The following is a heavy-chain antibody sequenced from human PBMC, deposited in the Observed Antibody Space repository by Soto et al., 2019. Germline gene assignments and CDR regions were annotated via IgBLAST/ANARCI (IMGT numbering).Heavy chain of an antibody. CDR3: AKDRACSGGSCYFNWFDP. V-gene: IGHV3-23*01. D-gene: IGHD2-15*01. CDR1: GFTFSSYA. J-gene: IGHJ5*02. Sequence: EVQLLESGGGLVQPGGSLRLSCAASGFTFSSYAMSWVRQAPGKGLEWVSAISGSGGSTYYADSVKGRFTISRDNSKNTRYLQMNSLRAEDTAVYYCAKDRACSGGSCYFNWFDPWGQGTLVTVSS. CDR2: ISGSGGST.